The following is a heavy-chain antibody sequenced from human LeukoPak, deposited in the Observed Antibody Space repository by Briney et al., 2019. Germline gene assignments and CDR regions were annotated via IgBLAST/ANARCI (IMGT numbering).Heavy chain of an antibody. CDR1: GFTFSSYA. CDR2: ISSSGSTI. Sequence: PGGSLRLSCAASGFTFSSYAMSWVRQAPGKGLEWVSYISSSGSTIYYADSVKGRFTISRDNAKNSLYLQMNSLRAEDTAVYYCASTVDTAMVTSSNYWGQGTLVTVSS. CDR3: ASTVDTAMVTSSNY. J-gene: IGHJ4*02. V-gene: IGHV3-48*04. D-gene: IGHD5-18*01.